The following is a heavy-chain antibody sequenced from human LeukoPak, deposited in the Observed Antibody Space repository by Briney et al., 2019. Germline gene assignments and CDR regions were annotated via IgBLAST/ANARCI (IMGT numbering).Heavy chain of an antibody. V-gene: IGHV3-21*01. CDR2: ISSSSSYI. Sequence: PGGSLRLSCAASGFTFSSYSMNWVRQAPGKGLEWVSSISSSSSYIYYGDSVEGRFTISRDNAKNSLYLQMNSLRAEDTAVYYCAREPSNYGDHYFDYWGQGTLVTVSS. CDR3: AREPSNYGDHYFDY. CDR1: GFTFSSYS. D-gene: IGHD4-17*01. J-gene: IGHJ4*02.